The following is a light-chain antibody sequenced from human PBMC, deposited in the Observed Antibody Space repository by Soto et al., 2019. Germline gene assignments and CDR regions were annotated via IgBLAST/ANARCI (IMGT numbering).Light chain of an antibody. CDR2: EVS. V-gene: IGLV2-23*02. J-gene: IGLJ3*02. Sequence: QSALTQPASVSGSPGQSITISCTGTSSDVGNYNLVSWYPQHPGKAPTVIIYEVSKRPSGVSDRFSGSKSGNTASLTISGLRAEDEAGYYCCSHARSTTWVFGGGTKLTVL. CDR3: CSHARSTTWV. CDR1: SSDVGNYNL.